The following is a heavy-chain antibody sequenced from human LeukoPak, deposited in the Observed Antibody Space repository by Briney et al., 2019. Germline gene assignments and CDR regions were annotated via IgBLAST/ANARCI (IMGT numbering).Heavy chain of an antibody. J-gene: IGHJ4*02. CDR2: IKSKTDGGTT. D-gene: IGHD5-24*01. CDR1: GFTFSNAW. Sequence: PGGSLRLSCAASGFTFSNAWMSWVRQAPGKGLEWVGRIKSKTDGGTTDYATPVKGRFTISRYDSKNTLYLQMNSLKTEDTAVYFCTTALVGMATISTFDYWGQGTLVTVSS. V-gene: IGHV3-15*01. CDR3: TTALVGMATISTFDY.